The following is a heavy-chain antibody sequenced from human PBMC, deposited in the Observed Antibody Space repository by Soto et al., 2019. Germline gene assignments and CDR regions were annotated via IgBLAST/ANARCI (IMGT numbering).Heavy chain of an antibody. D-gene: IGHD1-26*01. CDR3: ARGEQYSGRIFDY. J-gene: IGHJ4*01. CDR2: TYYRSKWYY. CDR1: GDSVSSNSAG. V-gene: IGHV6-1*01. Sequence: QTLSLTCAITGDSVSSNSAGWSWVRQSPSRGLEWLGRTYYRSKWYYEYAVSVRGRITINPDTSKNQYSLQLNSVTPEDTAVYFCARGEQYSGRIFDYWGQGTLVTAPQ.